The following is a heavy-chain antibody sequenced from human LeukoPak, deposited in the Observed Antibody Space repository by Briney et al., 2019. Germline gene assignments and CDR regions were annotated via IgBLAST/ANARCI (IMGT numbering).Heavy chain of an antibody. Sequence: GGSLRLSCAASGFTFSSYSMNWVRQAPGKGLEWVSSISSSSSYIYYADSVKGRFTISRDNAKNSLYLQTNSLRAEDTAVYYCARDLNLAAAGTVVYWGQGTLVTVSS. D-gene: IGHD6-13*01. CDR2: ISSSSSYI. J-gene: IGHJ4*02. CDR3: ARDLNLAAAGTVVY. CDR1: GFTFSSYS. V-gene: IGHV3-21*01.